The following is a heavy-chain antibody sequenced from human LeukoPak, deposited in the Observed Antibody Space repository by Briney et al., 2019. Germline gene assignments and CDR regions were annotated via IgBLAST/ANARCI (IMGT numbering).Heavy chain of an antibody. Sequence: GASVKVSCKASGYTFTSYYKHWVRQAPGQGLEWMGIINPSGGSTSCAQKFQGRVTMTRDTSTSTVYMELSSLRSEDTAVYYCARDPFYYDSSGYYYGLFDYWGQGTLVTVFS. CDR2: INPSGGST. CDR1: GYTFTSYY. CDR3: ARDPFYYDSSGYYYGLFDY. D-gene: IGHD3-22*01. V-gene: IGHV1-46*01. J-gene: IGHJ4*02.